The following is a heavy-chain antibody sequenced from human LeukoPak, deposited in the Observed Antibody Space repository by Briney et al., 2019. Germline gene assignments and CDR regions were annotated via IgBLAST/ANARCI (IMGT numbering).Heavy chain of an antibody. Sequence: ASVKVSCKASGYTFTSYDINWVRQATGQGLEWMGWMNPNSGNTGYAQKFQGRVTITRNTSISTAYMELSSLRSEDTAVYYCVVTAATGGFDYWGQGTLVTVSS. CDR1: GYTFTSYD. CDR3: VVTAATGGFDY. V-gene: IGHV1-8*03. CDR2: MNPNSGNT. J-gene: IGHJ4*02. D-gene: IGHD2-15*01.